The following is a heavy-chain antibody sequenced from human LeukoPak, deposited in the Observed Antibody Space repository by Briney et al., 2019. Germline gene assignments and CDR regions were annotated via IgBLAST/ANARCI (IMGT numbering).Heavy chain of an antibody. J-gene: IGHJ6*03. CDR1: GGSISSYY. CDR3: ARAGYDYIWGSYRWGYYYYYYMDV. V-gene: IGHV4-59*01. D-gene: IGHD3-16*02. CDR2: IYYSGST. Sequence: PSETLSLTCTVSGGSISSYYWSWLRQPPGKGLEWLGYIYYSGSTNYNPSLKSRVTISVDTSKNQFSLKLSSVTAADTAVYYCARAGYDYIWGSYRWGYYYYYYMDVWGKGTTVTVSS.